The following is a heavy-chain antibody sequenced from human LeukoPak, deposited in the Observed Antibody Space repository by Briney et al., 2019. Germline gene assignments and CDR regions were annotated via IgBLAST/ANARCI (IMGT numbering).Heavy chain of an antibody. CDR2: IGTAGDT. CDR3: ARLIAAAGPFY. D-gene: IGHD6-13*01. CDR1: GFTFSSYD. J-gene: IGHJ4*02. V-gene: IGHV3-13*01. Sequence: GGSLRLSCAASGFTFSSYDMHWVRHPTGKGLEWLSGIGTAGDTFYSGSVKGRFTISRDNSKNTLYLQMNSLRAEDTAVYYCARLIAAAGPFYWGQGTLVTVSS.